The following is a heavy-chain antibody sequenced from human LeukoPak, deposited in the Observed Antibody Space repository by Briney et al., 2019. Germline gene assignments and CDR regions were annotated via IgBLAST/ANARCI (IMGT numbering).Heavy chain of an antibody. CDR1: GYTFTSYG. CDR2: ISAYNGNT. V-gene: IGHV1-18*01. D-gene: IGHD6-6*01. Sequence: ASVKVSCKASGYTFTSYGISWVRHAPGQGLEWMGWISAYNGNTNYAQKLQGRVTMTTDTSTSTAYMELRSLRSDDTAVYYCARSAAARGYYYMDVWGKGTTVTVSS. J-gene: IGHJ6*03. CDR3: ARSAAARGYYYMDV.